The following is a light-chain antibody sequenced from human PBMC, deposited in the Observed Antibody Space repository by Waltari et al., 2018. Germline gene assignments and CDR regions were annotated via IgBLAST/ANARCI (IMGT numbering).Light chain of an antibody. CDR3: QTWDKGIVL. CDR1: TGHSDYA. J-gene: IGLJ2*01. Sequence: QLVLTQSPSASASLGASVKLTCTLSTGHSDYAIAWHQQQPEKSPRYLMNLFSDGSHYKGDGVPDRFSGSSSGAERYLTISSLQSEDEADYHCQTWDKGIVLFGGGTKLTVL. CDR2: LFSDGSH. V-gene: IGLV4-69*01.